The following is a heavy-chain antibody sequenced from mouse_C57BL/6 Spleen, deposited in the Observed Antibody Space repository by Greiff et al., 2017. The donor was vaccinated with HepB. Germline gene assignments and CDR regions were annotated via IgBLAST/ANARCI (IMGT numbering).Heavy chain of an antibody. CDR2: IHPNSGST. V-gene: IGHV1-64*01. D-gene: IGHD1-1*01. J-gene: IGHJ2*01. CDR1: GYTFTSYW. Sequence: QVHVKQPGAELVKPGASVKLSCKASGYTFTSYWMHWVKQRPGQGLEWIGMIHPNSGSTNYNEKFKSKATLTVDKSSSTAYMQLSSLTSEDSAVYYCASHYYGSSYFDYWGQGTTLTVSS. CDR3: ASHYYGSSYFDY.